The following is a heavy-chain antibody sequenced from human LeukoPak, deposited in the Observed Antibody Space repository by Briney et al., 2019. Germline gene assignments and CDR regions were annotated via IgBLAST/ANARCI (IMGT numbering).Heavy chain of an antibody. CDR1: GGTFSSYA. Sequence: ASVKVSCKASGGTFSSYAISWVRQAPGQGLEWMGGIIPIFGTANYAQKFQGRATITADESTSTAYMELSSLRSEDTAVYYCARDGGALYYYYGMDVWGQGTTVTVSS. CDR2: IIPIFGTA. V-gene: IGHV1-69*13. D-gene: IGHD3-16*01. J-gene: IGHJ6*02. CDR3: ARDGGALYYYYGMDV.